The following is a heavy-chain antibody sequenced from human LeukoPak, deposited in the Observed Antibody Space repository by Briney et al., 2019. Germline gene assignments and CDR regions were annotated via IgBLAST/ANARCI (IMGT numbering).Heavy chain of an antibody. CDR3: ARQWSSGWSFFDY. CDR1: GYIFTTYW. D-gene: IGHD6-19*01. J-gene: IGHJ4*02. CDR2: IYPGDSDT. V-gene: IGHV5-51*01. Sequence: PGESLKISCKGSGYIFTTYWIGWVRQMPGKGLEWMGIIYPGDSDTRYSPPFQGQVTISADKSISTAYLQWSSLKASDTAMYYCARQWSSGWSFFDYWGQGTLVTVSS.